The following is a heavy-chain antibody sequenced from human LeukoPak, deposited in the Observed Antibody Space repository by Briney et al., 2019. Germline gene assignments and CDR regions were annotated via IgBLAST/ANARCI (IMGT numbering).Heavy chain of an antibody. V-gene: IGHV4-34*01. D-gene: IGHD1-26*01. CDR3: ARGSIVGATNFDY. Sequence: SETLSLTCAVYGGSFSGYYWSWIRQPPGKGLEWIGEINHSGSTNYNPSLKSRVTISVDTSKNQFSLKLSSVTAADTAVYYCARGSIVGATNFDYWGQGTLVTASS. CDR2: INHSGST. J-gene: IGHJ4*02. CDR1: GGSFSGYY.